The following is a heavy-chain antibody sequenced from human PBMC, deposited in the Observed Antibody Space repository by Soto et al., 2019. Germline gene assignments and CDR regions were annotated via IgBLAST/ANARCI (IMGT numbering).Heavy chain of an antibody. Sequence: QVQLVESGGGVVQPGRSLRLSCTASGLTFRNYGMHWVRQAPGKGLEWVAVISDDGRDKDYRDSVKGRFPIARDNSKNTLYLQMNTLRAEDTAVDYCAKDRYSSSPGHLEYWCQGTLVTVSS. J-gene: IGHJ4*02. V-gene: IGHV3-30*18. CDR1: GLTFRNYG. D-gene: IGHD6-6*01. CDR2: ISDDGRDK. CDR3: AKDRYSSSPGHLEY.